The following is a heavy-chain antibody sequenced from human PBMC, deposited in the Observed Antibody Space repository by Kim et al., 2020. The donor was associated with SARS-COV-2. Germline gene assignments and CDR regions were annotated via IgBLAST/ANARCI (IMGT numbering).Heavy chain of an antibody. Sequence: GGSLRLSCAASGFTFSSYWMHWVRQAPGKGLVCVSRINSDGSSTSYADSVKGRFTISRDNAKNTLYLQMNSLRAEDTAVYYCARELTPWYYGMDVWGQGTTVTVSS. CDR2: INSDGSST. D-gene: IGHD2-15*01. CDR3: ARELTPWYYGMDV. CDR1: GFTFSSYW. V-gene: IGHV3-74*01. J-gene: IGHJ6*02.